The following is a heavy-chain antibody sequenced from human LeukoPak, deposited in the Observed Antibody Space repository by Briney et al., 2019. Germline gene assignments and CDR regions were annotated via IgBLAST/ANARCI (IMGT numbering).Heavy chain of an antibody. V-gene: IGHV3-74*01. CDR3: ARVRQGKMDFWSGHYYYFDY. D-gene: IGHD3-3*01. CDR2: INSDGKKS. Sequence: GGSLRLSCAASGFTFSTYGMHWVRQAPGKGLVWVSGINSDGKKSNYVGSVKGRFTISRDNAANTLYLHMNRLRAEDTAVYYCARVRQGKMDFWSGHYYYFDYWGQGTLVTVSS. CDR1: GFTFSTYG. J-gene: IGHJ4*02.